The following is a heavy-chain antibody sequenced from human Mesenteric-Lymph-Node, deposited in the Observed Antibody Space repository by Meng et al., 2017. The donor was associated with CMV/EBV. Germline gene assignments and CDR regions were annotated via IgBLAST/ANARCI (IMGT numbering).Heavy chain of an antibody. D-gene: IGHD2-2*01. CDR1: GYTFTSYY. J-gene: IGHJ6*02. CDR3: ARGDLTIYYYYHAMDV. Sequence: ASVKVSCKASGYTFTSYYMHWVRQAPGQGLEWMGIINPSGGSTSYAQKFQGRVTMTRDTSTSTVYMELSSLRSEDTAVYYCARGDLTIYYYYHAMDVWGQGTTVTVSS. CDR2: INPSGGST. V-gene: IGHV1-46*01.